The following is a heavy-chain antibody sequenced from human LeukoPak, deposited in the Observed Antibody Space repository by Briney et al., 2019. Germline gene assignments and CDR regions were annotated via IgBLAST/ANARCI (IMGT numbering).Heavy chain of an antibody. J-gene: IGHJ3*02. CDR1: GGSFSGYY. Sequence: SETLSLTCAVYGGSFSGYYWSWIRQPPGKGLEWIGEINHGGSTNYNPSLKSRVTIPVDTPKNQFSLKLSSVTAADTAVYYCARYRVVVVAPYAFDIWGQGTMVTVSS. V-gene: IGHV4-34*01. CDR3: ARYRVVVVAPYAFDI. D-gene: IGHD3-22*01. CDR2: INHGGST.